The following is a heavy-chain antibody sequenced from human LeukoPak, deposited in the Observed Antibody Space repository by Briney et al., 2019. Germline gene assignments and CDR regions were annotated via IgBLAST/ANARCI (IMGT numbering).Heavy chain of an antibody. CDR1: GFTFSSYW. D-gene: IGHD6-19*01. CDR2: IKQDGSEK. V-gene: IGHV3-7*01. J-gene: IGHJ4*02. CDR3: ARSGSGWYRYYLDY. Sequence: PGGSLRLSCAASGFTFSSYWMSWVRQAPGKGLEWVANIKQDGSEKYYVDSVKGRFTISRDNAKNSLYLQMNSLRAEDTAVYYCARSGSGWYRYYLDYWGQGTLVTVSS.